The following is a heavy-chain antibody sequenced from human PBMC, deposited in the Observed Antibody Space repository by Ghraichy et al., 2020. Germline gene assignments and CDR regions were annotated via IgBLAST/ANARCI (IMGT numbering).Heavy chain of an antibody. J-gene: IGHJ6*02. CDR1: GGTFSSYA. CDR2: IIPILGIA. CDR3: ARDSRYCSGGSCYSSNDYYYYGMDV. V-gene: IGHV1-69*04. D-gene: IGHD2-15*01. Sequence: SVKVSCKASGGTFSSYAISWVRQAPGQGPEWMGRIIPILGIANYAQKFQGRVRITADKSTSTAYMELSSLRSEDTAVYYCARDSRYCSGGSCYSSNDYYYYGMDVWGQGTTVTVSS.